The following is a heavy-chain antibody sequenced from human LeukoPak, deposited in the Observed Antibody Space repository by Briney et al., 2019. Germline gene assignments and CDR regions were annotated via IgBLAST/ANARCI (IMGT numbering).Heavy chain of an antibody. J-gene: IGHJ5*02. V-gene: IGHV4-59*12. CDR3: ARGVDSSGWYWFDP. D-gene: IGHD6-19*01. Sequence: SETLSLTCTVSGGFISSYYWSWIRQPPGKGLEGVRYGFYSGSSNHNPSLKGRVTISVDTSKNQFSLKLSSVTAADTAVYYCARGVDSSGWYWFDPWGQGTLVTVSS. CDR1: GGFISSYY. CDR2: GFYSGSS.